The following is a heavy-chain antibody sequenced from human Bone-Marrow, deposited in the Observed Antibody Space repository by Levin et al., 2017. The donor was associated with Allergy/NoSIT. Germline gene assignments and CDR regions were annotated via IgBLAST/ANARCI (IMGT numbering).Heavy chain of an antibody. D-gene: IGHD6-13*01. CDR2: IWYDGTNK. J-gene: IGHJ6*02. V-gene: IGHV3-33*01. CDR1: GFMFTNYG. Sequence: GALRLSCAASGFMFTNYGIHWVRQAPGKGLEWVAVIWYDGTNKFYADSVKGRFTISRDNSKNMLYLQMNSLRAEDTAVYYCARDLGGVAAAGTWDYYYSGLDVWGQGTTVTVSS. CDR3: ARDLGGVAAAGTWDYYYSGLDV.